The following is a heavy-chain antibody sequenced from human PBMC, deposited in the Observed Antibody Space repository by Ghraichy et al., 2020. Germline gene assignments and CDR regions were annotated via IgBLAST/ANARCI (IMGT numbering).Heavy chain of an antibody. D-gene: IGHD3-22*01. J-gene: IGHJ4*01. V-gene: IGHV3-23*01. CDR3: AKDRIITTFDY. CDR1: GFTFSSYA. Sequence: GGSLRLSCAASGFTFSSYAMSWVRQAPGKGLEWVSTVSGSGGSTYYADSVKGRFTISRDNSKNTLSLQMNSLRAEDTAVYYCAKDRIITTFDYWGHGTLVTVSS. CDR2: VSGSGGST.